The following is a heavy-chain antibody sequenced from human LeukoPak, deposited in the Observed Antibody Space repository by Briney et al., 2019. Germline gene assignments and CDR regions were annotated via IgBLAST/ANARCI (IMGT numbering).Heavy chain of an antibody. Sequence: ASVKVSCKTFGYTFTRYGVSWVRQAPGQGLEWMGWISPHNGNRDYAQKFKDRVTMTTDTSTNTVYLELRSLRPDDTAMYYCARTGYGSGSDDFDFWGQGTLVTVSS. CDR3: ARTGYGSGSDDFDF. V-gene: IGHV1-18*01. CDR1: GYTFTRYG. D-gene: IGHD3-10*01. CDR2: ISPHNGNR. J-gene: IGHJ4*02.